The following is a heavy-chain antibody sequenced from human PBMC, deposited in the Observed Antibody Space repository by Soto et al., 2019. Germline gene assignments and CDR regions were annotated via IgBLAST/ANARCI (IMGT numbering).Heavy chain of an antibody. Sequence: SETLSLTCTVSGGSISTRSSYWGWIRQPPGKGLEWIGSIYYIGNTYYNPSLKSRVTISVDTSKNQFSLKLSSVTAADTAVYYCARNDFWSGADYWGQGTLVTVSS. CDR3: ARNDFWSGADY. CDR2: IYYIGNT. CDR1: GGSISTRSSY. V-gene: IGHV4-39*07. D-gene: IGHD3-3*01. J-gene: IGHJ4*02.